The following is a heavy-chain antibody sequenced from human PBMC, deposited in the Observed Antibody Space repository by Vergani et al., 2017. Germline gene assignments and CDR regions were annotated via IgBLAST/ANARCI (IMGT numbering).Heavy chain of an antibody. CDR3: TTDPRYCGDGSCYWLRDHHYYGMDV. V-gene: IGHV3-48*04. Sequence: EVQLVESGGGLVQPGGSLRLSCAASGFTFSSYSMNWVRQAPGKGLEWVSYISSSSSTIYYADSVKGRFTISRDDSKNTLFLQMNGLKTEDIGVYYCTTDPRYCGDGSCYWLRDHHYYGMDVWGQGTTVTVSS. CDR1: GFTFSSYS. D-gene: IGHD2-21*01. J-gene: IGHJ6*02. CDR2: ISSSSSTI.